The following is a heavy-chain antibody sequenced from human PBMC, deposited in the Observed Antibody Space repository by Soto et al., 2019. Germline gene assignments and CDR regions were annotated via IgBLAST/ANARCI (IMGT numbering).Heavy chain of an antibody. CDR2: INPNSGGT. Sequence: ASVKVSCKASGYTFTGYYMHWVRQAPGQGLEWMGWINPNSGGTNYAQKFQGWVTMTRDTSISTDYMELSRLRSDDTAVYYCARYASVGATTAFDIWGQGTMVTVSS. CDR1: GYTFTGYY. CDR3: ARYASVGATTAFDI. J-gene: IGHJ3*02. V-gene: IGHV1-2*04. D-gene: IGHD1-26*01.